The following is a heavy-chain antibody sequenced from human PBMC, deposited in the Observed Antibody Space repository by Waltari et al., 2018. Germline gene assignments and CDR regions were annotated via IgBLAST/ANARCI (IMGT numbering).Heavy chain of an antibody. V-gene: IGHV3-23*01. J-gene: IGHJ4*02. D-gene: IGHD5-18*01. CDR3: AKGFGYSYGPTFDY. CDR2: ISGSGGST. Sequence: EVQLLESGGGLVQPGGSLRLSCAAAGFTFSSYAMSWLRQAPGKGLEWVSAISGSGGSTYYADSVKGRFTISRDNSKNTLYLQMNSLRAEDTAVYYCAKGFGYSYGPTFDYWGQGTLVTVSS. CDR1: GFTFSSYA.